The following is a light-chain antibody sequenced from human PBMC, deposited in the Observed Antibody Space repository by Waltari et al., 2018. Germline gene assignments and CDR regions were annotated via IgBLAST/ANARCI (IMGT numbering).Light chain of an antibody. CDR3: QHYYDNPLT. CDR1: QNIYSN. Sequence: IQMTQSPSALSASVGDRVTISCRASQNIYSNLAWYQQKPGKAPKLLIYAASSLQSGIPSRFRGSGSGTDFTLTIRSLQPEDSATYYCQHYYDNPLTFGGGTKVEIK. J-gene: IGKJ4*01. V-gene: IGKV1-6*01. CDR2: AAS.